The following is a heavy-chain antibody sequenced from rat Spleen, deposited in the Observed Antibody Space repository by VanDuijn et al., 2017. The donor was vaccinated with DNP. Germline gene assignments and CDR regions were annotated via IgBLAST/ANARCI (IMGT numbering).Heavy chain of an antibody. D-gene: IGHD1-7*01. Sequence: EVQLVETGGGSVQPGRSLKLSCVASGFTFSGYWMFWIRQAPGKGLEWVASINPDGATTHYSDSVRGRFTISRDNAKNTLYLQMNSLRSEDTATYYCAREGYTTGMGFDYWGQGVMVTVSS. CDR3: AREGYTTGMGFDY. CDR2: INPDGATT. J-gene: IGHJ2*01. CDR1: GFTFSGYW. V-gene: IGHV5-58*01.